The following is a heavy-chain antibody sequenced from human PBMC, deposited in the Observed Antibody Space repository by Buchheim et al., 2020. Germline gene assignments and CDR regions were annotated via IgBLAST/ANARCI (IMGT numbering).Heavy chain of an antibody. CDR2: ISGSGGST. CDR3: ARDRGRSRFGNWFDP. V-gene: IGHV3-23*01. J-gene: IGHJ5*02. CDR1: GFSFRSSA. Sequence: EVQLLESGGDLVQPGGSLRLSCGASGFSFRSSAMSWVRQAPGKGLEWVSAISGSGGSTYYADSVKGRFTISRHNSKSTLYLQMNSLRPEDTAIYYCARDRGRSRFGNWFDPWGQGTL. D-gene: IGHD3-10*01.